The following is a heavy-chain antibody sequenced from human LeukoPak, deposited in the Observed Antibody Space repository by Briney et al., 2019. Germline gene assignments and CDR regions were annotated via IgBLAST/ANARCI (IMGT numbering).Heavy chain of an antibody. Sequence: SETLSLTCTVSGYSISSGYYWGWIRQPPGKGLEWIGSVYHSGSTYYNPSLKSRVTISVDTSKNQFSLKLSSVTAADTAVYYRAREEDGYNYYFDYWGQGTLVTVSS. V-gene: IGHV4-38-2*02. CDR1: GYSISSGYY. CDR2: VYHSGST. CDR3: AREEDGYNYYFDY. D-gene: IGHD5-24*01. J-gene: IGHJ4*02.